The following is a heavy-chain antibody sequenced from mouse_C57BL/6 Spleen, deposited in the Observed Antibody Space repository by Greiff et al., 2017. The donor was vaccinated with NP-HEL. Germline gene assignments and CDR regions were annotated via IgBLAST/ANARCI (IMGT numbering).Heavy chain of an antibody. CDR1: GFTFSSYG. D-gene: IGHD4-1*01. Sequence: EVMLVESGGDLVKPGGSLKLSCAASGFTFSSYGMSWVRQTPDKRLEWVATISSGGSYTYYPDSVKGRFTISRDNAKNTLYLQRSSLKSEDTAMYYCASLYWERYFDVWGTGTTVTVSA. V-gene: IGHV5-6*01. J-gene: IGHJ1*03. CDR3: ASLYWERYFDV. CDR2: ISSGGSYT.